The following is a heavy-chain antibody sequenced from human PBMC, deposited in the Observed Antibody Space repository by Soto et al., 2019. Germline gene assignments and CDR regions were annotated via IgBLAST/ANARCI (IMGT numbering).Heavy chain of an antibody. J-gene: IGHJ4*02. V-gene: IGHV3-23*01. D-gene: IGHD3-16*02. Sequence: HPGGSLRLSCAASGFTFSSYAMNWVRQAPGKGLQWVSVISDSGGSTSYADSVKGRFTISRDNFRNTLYLQMNSLRAEDTAVYYCAKGLPRDYLWGSYRPFDYWGQGTLVTVSS. CDR3: AKGLPRDYLWGSYRPFDY. CDR1: GFTFSSYA. CDR2: ISDSGGST.